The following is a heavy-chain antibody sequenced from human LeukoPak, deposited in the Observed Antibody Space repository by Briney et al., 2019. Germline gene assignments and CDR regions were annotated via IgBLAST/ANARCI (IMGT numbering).Heavy chain of an antibody. CDR2: INKDGSEE. CDR1: GFTLNICL. CDR3: ARVNPTRNALDL. V-gene: IGHV3-7*01. Sequence: GGSLRLSCAASGFTLNICLMSWVRQAPGRGLEWVANINKDGSEENYLDSVKGRFTVSRDNAKNSLYLQMNSLRGEDAAVYYCARVNPTRNALDLWGQGTMVTISS. D-gene: IGHD1-14*01. J-gene: IGHJ3*01.